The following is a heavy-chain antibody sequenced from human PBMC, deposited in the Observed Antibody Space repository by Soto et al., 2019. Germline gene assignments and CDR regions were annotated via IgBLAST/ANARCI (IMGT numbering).Heavy chain of an antibody. CDR3: AREMGYCTNGVCFDYGMDV. Sequence: ASVKVSCKASGYTFTSYGISWVRQAPGQGLEWMGWISAYNGNTNYAQKLQGRVTMTTDASTSTAYMELRSLRSDDTAVYYCAREMGYCTNGVCFDYGMDVWGQGTTVTVSS. V-gene: IGHV1-18*04. D-gene: IGHD2-8*01. CDR1: GYTFTSYG. J-gene: IGHJ6*02. CDR2: ISAYNGNT.